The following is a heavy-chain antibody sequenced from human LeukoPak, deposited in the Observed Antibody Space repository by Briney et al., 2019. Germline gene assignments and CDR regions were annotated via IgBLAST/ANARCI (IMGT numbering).Heavy chain of an antibody. CDR2: TYYRSKWYN. D-gene: IGHD3-16*01. Sequence: SQTLSLTCAISGDSVSSNSAAWNWIRQSPSRGLEWLGRTYYRSKWYNDYAVSVKSRITINPDTSKNQFSLKLSSVTAADTAVYYCARHVYVWGTIPYTGPIDYWGQGTLVTVSS. CDR3: ARHVYVWGTIPYTGPIDY. J-gene: IGHJ4*02. V-gene: IGHV6-1*01. CDR1: GDSVSSNSAA.